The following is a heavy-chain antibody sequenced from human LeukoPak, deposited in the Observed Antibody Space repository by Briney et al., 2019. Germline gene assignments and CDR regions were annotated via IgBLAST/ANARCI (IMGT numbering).Heavy chain of an antibody. CDR2: INTDGSST. D-gene: IGHD3-10*01. Sequence: GGSLRLFCAASGFTFSSFWMHWVRQTPGKGLVWVSRINTDGSSTDYADSVKGRFTISRDNAKNTLYLQMNSLRAEDTAVYYCARKGNAFDIWGQGTMVTVSS. J-gene: IGHJ3*02. V-gene: IGHV3-74*01. CDR3: ARKGNAFDI. CDR1: GFTFSSFW.